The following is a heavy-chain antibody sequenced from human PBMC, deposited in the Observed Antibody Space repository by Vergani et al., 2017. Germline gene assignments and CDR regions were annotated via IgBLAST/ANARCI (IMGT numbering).Heavy chain of an antibody. J-gene: IGHJ4*02. CDR2: INHSGST. CDR3: AGHSRAHCVSTSCYGPLPLRY. D-gene: IGHD2-2*01. V-gene: IGHV4-4*02. CDR1: GFTFSSAW. Sequence: VQPVESGGGLVKPGGSLRLSCTTSGFTFSSAWMSWVRQAPGKGLGWSGEINHSGSTNYNPSLKCRVTISVDTARNHFSLNLTSLTAADTAMYYCAGHSRAHCVSTSCYGPLPLRYWGQGALVTVSS.